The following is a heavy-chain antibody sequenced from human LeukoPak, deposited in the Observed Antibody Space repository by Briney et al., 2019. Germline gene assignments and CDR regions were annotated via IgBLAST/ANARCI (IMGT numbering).Heavy chain of an antibody. V-gene: IGHV3-48*02. D-gene: IGHD2-15*01. CDR2: ISSSSSTI. CDR3: ARDDVVVGFMVDY. J-gene: IGHJ4*02. CDR1: GFTFSSYR. Sequence: GGSLRLSCAASGFTFSSYRMTWVRQAPGKGLEWVSYISSSSSTIYYADSVKGRFTISRDNAKNSLYLQMNSLRDEDTAVYYCARDDVVVGFMVDYWGQGTLVTVSS.